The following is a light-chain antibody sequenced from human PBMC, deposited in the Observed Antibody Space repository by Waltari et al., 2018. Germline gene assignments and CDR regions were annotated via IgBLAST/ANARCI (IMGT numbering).Light chain of an antibody. J-gene: IGKJ4*01. CDR1: QDIRKY. V-gene: IGKV1-33*01. CDR3: QQYDDLPLT. CDR2: DAS. Sequence: DIQMTQSPSSLSASVGDRVTITCQASQDIRKYLNWYQQIPGKAPQLLIYDASILETGVPSRFSGSGSGAHFTFTINTLQPEDIATYYCQQYDDLPLTFGGGTKVEIK.